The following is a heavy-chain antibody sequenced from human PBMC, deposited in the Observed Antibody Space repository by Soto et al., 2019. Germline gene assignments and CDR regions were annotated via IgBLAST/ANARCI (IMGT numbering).Heavy chain of an antibody. J-gene: IGHJ4*02. V-gene: IGHV2-26*01. D-gene: IGHD3-22*01. CDR2: IFSNDEK. CDR3: ARIQDSSGYYYYYFDY. Sequence: SGPTLVNPTETLTLTCTVSGFSLSNARMGVSWIRQPPGKALEWLAHIFSNDEKSYSTSLKSRLTISKDTSKSQVVLTMTNMDPVDTATYYCARIQDSSGYYYYYFDYWGQGTLVTVSS. CDR1: GFSLSNARMG.